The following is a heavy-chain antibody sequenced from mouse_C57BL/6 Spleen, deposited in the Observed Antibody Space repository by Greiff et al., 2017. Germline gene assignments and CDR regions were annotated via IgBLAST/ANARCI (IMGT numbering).Heavy chain of an antibody. V-gene: IGHV14-2*01. Sequence: DVQLVESGAELVKPGASVKLSCTASGYNFKDYYMHWVKQRTGKGLEWIGRIDPEDGDTNYAQKFQGKATITVDTSSSTAYLELSSLTSEDTAVYYCVSRVNDAYFLAYWGQGTLVTVSA. D-gene: IGHD2-3*01. CDR1: GYNFKDYY. J-gene: IGHJ3*01. CDR2: IDPEDGDT. CDR3: VSRVNDAYFLAY.